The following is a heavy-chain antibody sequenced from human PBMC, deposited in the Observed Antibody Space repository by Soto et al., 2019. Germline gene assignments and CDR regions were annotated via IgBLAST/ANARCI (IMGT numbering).Heavy chain of an antibody. CDR3: AAGYSSSSSSPFDY. J-gene: IGHJ4*02. CDR1: GGSISSGGYY. D-gene: IGHD6-6*01. Sequence: KPSETLSLTCTVSGGSISSGGYYWSWIRQHPGKGLEWIGYIYYSGSTYYNPSLKSRVTISVDTSKNQFSLKLSSVTAADTAVYYCAAGYSSSSSSPFDYWGQGTLVTVSS. CDR2: IYYSGST. V-gene: IGHV4-31*03.